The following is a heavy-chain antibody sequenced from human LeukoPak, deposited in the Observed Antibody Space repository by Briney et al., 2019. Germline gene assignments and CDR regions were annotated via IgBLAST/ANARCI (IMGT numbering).Heavy chain of an antibody. Sequence: PSETLSLTCAVYGGSFSGYYWSWIRQPPGKGLEWIGEINHSGSTNYNPSLKGRVTISVDTSKNQFSLKLSSVTAADTAVYYCARMTPLREDAFDIWGQGTMVTVSS. CDR3: ARMTPLREDAFDI. J-gene: IGHJ3*02. CDR2: INHSGST. V-gene: IGHV4-34*01. D-gene: IGHD1-26*01. CDR1: GGSFSGYY.